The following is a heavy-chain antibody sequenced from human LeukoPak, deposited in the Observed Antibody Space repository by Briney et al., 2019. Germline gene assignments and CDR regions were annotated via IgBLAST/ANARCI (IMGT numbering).Heavy chain of an antibody. CDR1: GGSISSGSYY. V-gene: IGHV4-61*02. D-gene: IGHD3-22*01. CDR3: ARRFKNYYDSSEAFDI. J-gene: IGHJ3*02. Sequence: PSETLSLTCTVSGGSISSGSYYWSWIRQPAGKGLEWIGRIYTSGSTNYNPSLKSRVTISVDTSKNQFSLKLSSVTAADTAVYYCARRFKNYYDSSEAFDIWGQGTMVTVSS. CDR2: IYTSGST.